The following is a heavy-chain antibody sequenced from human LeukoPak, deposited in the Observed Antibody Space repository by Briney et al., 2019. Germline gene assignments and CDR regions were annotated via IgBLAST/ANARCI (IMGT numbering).Heavy chain of an antibody. J-gene: IGHJ4*02. CDR3: GGYYLDY. D-gene: IGHD3-22*01. Sequence: PSETLSLTCTVSGGSISGGGYYWSWIRQPAGKGLEWIGRIYTSGNTNYNPSLKSRVTISVDTSKNQFSLKLSSVTAADTAVYNSGGYYLDYWGQGTLVTVSS. CDR2: IYTSGNT. V-gene: IGHV4-61*02. CDR1: GGSISGGGYY.